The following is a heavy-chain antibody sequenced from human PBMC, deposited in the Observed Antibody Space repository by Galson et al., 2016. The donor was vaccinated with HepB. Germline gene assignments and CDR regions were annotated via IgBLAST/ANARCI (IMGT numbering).Heavy chain of an antibody. CDR1: GYTFTSYY. J-gene: IGHJ6*04. Sequence: SVKVSCKASGYTFTSYYMHWVRQAPGQGLEWMGIINPSGGSTSYAQKFQGRVTMTRDTSTSTVYMELSSLRSEDTAIYYCARDLYCYSCGWDYYYYSMDVWGKGTTVTVSS. CDR3: ARDLYCYSCGWDYYYYSMDV. CDR2: INPSGGST. V-gene: IGHV1-46*01. D-gene: IGHD2-15*01.